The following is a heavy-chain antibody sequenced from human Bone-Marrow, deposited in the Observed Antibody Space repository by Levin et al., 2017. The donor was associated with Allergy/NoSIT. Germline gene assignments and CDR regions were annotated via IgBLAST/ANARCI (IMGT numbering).Heavy chain of an antibody. CDR3: ARDLGIAAAGYLDY. Sequence: ASVKVSCKASGYTFTNYAIHWVRQAPGQRLEWMGWINAGNGNTKYSQNFQDRVTITRDTSASTAYMELSSLTSEDTAVYYCARDLGIAAAGYLDYWGQGTLVTVSS. D-gene: IGHD6-13*01. J-gene: IGHJ4*02. V-gene: IGHV1-3*01. CDR2: INAGNGNT. CDR1: GYTFTNYA.